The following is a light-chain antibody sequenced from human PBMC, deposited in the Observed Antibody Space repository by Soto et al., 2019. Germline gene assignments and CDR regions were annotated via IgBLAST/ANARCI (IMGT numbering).Light chain of an antibody. J-gene: IGLJ1*01. V-gene: IGLV2-14*03. CDR3: SSYTTTSTYV. CDR2: DVS. Sequence: QSVLTQPASVSGSPGQSITISCTGTSSDVGGYNYVSWFQQHPGKAPKLMIYDVSNRPSGVSSRFSGSKSGYTASLTISGLQVEDEADYHCSSYTTTSTYVFGTGTKVTVL. CDR1: SSDVGGYNY.